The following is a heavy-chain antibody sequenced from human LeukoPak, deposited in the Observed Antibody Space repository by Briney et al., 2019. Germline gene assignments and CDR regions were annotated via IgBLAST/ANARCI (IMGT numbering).Heavy chain of an antibody. CDR3: ARDLIMYGSESYFDDTFDI. CDR2: IYYSGST. CDR1: RGSISSSNYY. V-gene: IGHV4-39*07. J-gene: IGHJ3*02. Sequence: SETLSLTCTVSRGSISSSNYYWGWIRQPPGRGLEWIGIIYYSGSTYYNPSLKSRVTISVDTSNNQFSLKLSSVTAADTAVYYCARDLIMYGSESYFDDTFDIWGQGTKVTVSS. D-gene: IGHD3-10*01.